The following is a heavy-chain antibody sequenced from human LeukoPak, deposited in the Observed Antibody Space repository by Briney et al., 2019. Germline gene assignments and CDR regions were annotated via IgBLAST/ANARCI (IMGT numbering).Heavy chain of an antibody. V-gene: IGHV3-66*01. D-gene: IGHD3-22*01. CDR3: ARMDSSGYYTLGFDY. CDR2: IYSGGST. Sequence: GGSLRLSCAASGFTVSSNYMSWVRQAPGKGLEWVSVIYSGGSTYYADSVKGRFTISRDNSKNTLYLQMNSLRAEDTAVYYCARMDSSGYYTLGFDYWGQGTLVTVSS. CDR1: GFTVSSNY. J-gene: IGHJ4*02.